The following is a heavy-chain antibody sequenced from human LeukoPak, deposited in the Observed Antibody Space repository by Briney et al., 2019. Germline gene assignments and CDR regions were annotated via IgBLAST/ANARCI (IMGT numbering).Heavy chain of an antibody. J-gene: IGHJ4*02. CDR2: IYHSGST. CDR3: ARRGSYYNLDY. CDR1: GGSFSGYY. D-gene: IGHD1-26*01. V-gene: IGHV4-34*01. Sequence: SETLSLTCAVYGGSFSGYYWGWIRQPPGKGLEWIGSIYHSGSTYYNPSLKSRVTISVDTSKNQFSLKLSSVTAADTAFYYCARRGSYYNLDYWGQGTLVTVSS.